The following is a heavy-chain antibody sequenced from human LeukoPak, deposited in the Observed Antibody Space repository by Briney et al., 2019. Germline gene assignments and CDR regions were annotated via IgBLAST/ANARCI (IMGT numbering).Heavy chain of an antibody. D-gene: IGHD2-2*01. Sequence: SQTLSLTCTVSGGSISSGSYYWSWIRQPAGKGLEWIGRIYTSGSTNYNPSLKSRVIISVDTSKNQFSLKLSSVTAADTAVYYCAREDCSSTSCYVNYFDYWGQGTLVTVSS. J-gene: IGHJ4*02. CDR1: GGSISSGSYY. V-gene: IGHV4-61*02. CDR2: IYTSGST. CDR3: AREDCSSTSCYVNYFDY.